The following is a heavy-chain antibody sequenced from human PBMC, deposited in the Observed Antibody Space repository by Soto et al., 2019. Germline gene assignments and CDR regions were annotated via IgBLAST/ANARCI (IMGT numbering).Heavy chain of an antibody. CDR1: GGSISSSSYS. CDR3: ARHKGTSYGDAFDI. CDR2: IDYSGST. J-gene: IGHJ3*02. Sequence: QLQLQESGPGLVKPSETLSLTCTVSGGSISSSSYSWGWIRQSPGTGLEWIGSIDYSGSTYFKPSLKSRVTISVGTSKTQFSLRLSSVTAADTALYYCARHKGTSYGDAFDIWGQGTMVTVSS. V-gene: IGHV4-39*01. D-gene: IGHD1-1*01.